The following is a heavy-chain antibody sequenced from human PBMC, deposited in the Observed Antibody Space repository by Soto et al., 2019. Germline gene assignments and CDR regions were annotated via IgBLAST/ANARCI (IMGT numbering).Heavy chain of an antibody. J-gene: IGHJ4*02. CDR3: TTGPYYYDSSGYPFDY. V-gene: IGHV3-15*01. D-gene: IGHD3-22*01. Sequence: GESLKISCAASGFTFSNAWMSWVRQAPGKGLEWVGRIKSKTDGGTTDYAAPVKGRFTISRDDSKNTLYLQMNSLKTEDTAVYYCTTGPYYYDSSGYPFDYWGQGTLVTVSS. CDR2: IKSKTDGGTT. CDR1: GFTFSNAW.